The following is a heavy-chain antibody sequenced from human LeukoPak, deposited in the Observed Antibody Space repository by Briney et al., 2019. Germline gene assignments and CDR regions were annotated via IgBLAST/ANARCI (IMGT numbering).Heavy chain of an antibody. V-gene: IGHV4-39*01. CDR3: ARRVGATPFDY. CDR1: GGSISSSSYY. Sequence: SETLSLTCTVSGGSISSSSYYWGWIRQPPGKGVEWIGSIYYSGSTYYNPSLKSRVTLSVDTSKNQFSLKLSYVTAADRAVYYCARRVGATPFDYWGQGTLVTVSS. J-gene: IGHJ4*02. CDR2: IYYSGST. D-gene: IGHD1-26*01.